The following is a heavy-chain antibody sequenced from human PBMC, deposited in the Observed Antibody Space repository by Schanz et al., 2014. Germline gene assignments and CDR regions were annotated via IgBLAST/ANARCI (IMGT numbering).Heavy chain of an antibody. CDR2: IYSGGST. D-gene: IGHD1-1*01. CDR1: GFTVSNNL. CDR3: ARRVPYSFGLDV. V-gene: IGHV3-66*01. Sequence: EVQLVESGGGLVQPGRSLRLSCAASGFTVSNNLMRWVRQAPGKGLEWVSIIYSGGSTFYADSVKGRFTISRDNSKNTLYLQMNSLRDEDTAMYYCARRVPYSFGLDVWGQGATVTVSS. J-gene: IGHJ6*02.